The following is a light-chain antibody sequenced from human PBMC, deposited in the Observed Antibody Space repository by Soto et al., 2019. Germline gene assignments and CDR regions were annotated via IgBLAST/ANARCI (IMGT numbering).Light chain of an antibody. Sequence: DIQMTQSPSSVSGAVGDRVSITCRASQDIDRWLAWYQQRPGKAPKLLIYGGFNLQSGVPSRFSGSGSGTDYTLTISNVEPEDVGTFYCQRGKSLPYTFGRGTKLEIE. CDR1: QDIDRW. J-gene: IGKJ2*01. V-gene: IGKV1-12*01. CDR3: QRGKSLPYT. CDR2: GGF.